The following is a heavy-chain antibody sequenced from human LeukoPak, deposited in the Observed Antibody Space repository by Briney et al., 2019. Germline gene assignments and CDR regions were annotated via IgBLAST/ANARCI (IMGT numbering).Heavy chain of an antibody. CDR1: GGSISSYY. J-gene: IGHJ4*02. D-gene: IGHD3-22*01. V-gene: IGHV4-59*01. CDR2: MYYSGST. CDR3: VRTGLTYYDGSGYYTFDH. Sequence: SETLSLTCTVSGGSISSYYWTWIRQPPGKGLEWIGYMYYSGSTNYNPSLKSRVTISIDTSKNQFSLKVSSVTAADTAVYYCVRTGLTYYDGSGYYTFDHWGQGTLVTVSS.